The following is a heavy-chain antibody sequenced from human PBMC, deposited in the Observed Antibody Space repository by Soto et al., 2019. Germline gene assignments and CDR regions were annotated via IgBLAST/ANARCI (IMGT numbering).Heavy chain of an antibody. CDR3: ARHEGWTGPDQ. CDR1: GASIGSGGW. CDR2: IFHDGNT. D-gene: IGHD2-8*02. J-gene: IGHJ5*02. Sequence: PSETLSLTXAVSGASIGSGGWWSWVRQPPGKGLEWIAEIFHDGNTNYSPSLKSRVTISVDKSQNQFSLNVYSVTAAETAVYYCARHEGWTGPDQWGQGTLVTVSS. V-gene: IGHV4-4*02.